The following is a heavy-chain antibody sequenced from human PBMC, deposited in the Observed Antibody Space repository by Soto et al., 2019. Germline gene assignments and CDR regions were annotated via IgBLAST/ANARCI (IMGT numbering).Heavy chain of an antibody. J-gene: IGHJ3*02. D-gene: IGHD3-16*02. CDR2: ISAYNGNT. CDR1: GYTFTSYG. CDR3: ARDLLFGGVIVIGAFDI. Sequence: ASVKVSCKASGYTFTSYGISWVRQAPGQGLEWMGWISAYNGNTNYAQKLQGRVTMTTDTSTSTAYMELRSLRSDDTAVYYCARDLLFGGVIVIGAFDIWGQGTMVTVS. V-gene: IGHV1-18*01.